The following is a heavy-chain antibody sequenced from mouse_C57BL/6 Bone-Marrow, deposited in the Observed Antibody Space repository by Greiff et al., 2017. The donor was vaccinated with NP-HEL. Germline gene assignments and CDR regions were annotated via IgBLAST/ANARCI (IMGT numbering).Heavy chain of an antibody. CDR1: GYTFTSYG. J-gene: IGHJ2*01. Sequence: QVQLKESGAELARPGASVKLSCKASGYTFTSYGISWVKQRTGQGLEWIGEIYPRSGNTYYNEKFKGKATLTADKSSSTAYMELRSLTSEDSAVYFCAIGSFTAPFDYWGQGTTLTVSS. V-gene: IGHV1-81*01. D-gene: IGHD1-1*01. CDR3: AIGSFTAPFDY. CDR2: IYPRSGNT.